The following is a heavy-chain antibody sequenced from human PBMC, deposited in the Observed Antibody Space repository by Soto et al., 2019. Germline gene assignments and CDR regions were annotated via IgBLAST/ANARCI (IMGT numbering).Heavy chain of an antibody. D-gene: IGHD2-2*01. CDR3: ARDPSPYQLLGWFDP. V-gene: IGHV4-34*01. Sequence: WETLSLTCAVYGGSFSGYYWSWIRQPPGKGLEWIGEINHSGSTNYNPSLKSRVTISVDTSKNQFSLKLSSVTAADTAVYYCARDPSPYQLLGWFDPWGQGTLVTVSS. J-gene: IGHJ5*02. CDR1: GGSFSGYY. CDR2: INHSGST.